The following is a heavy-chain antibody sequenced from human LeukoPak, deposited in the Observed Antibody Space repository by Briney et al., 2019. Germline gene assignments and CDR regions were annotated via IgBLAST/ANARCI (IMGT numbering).Heavy chain of an antibody. CDR1: GGTFSSYA. J-gene: IGHJ4*02. Sequence: GSSVKLSCKASGGTFSSYAISWVRQAPGQGLEWMGGIIPIFGTANYAQKFQGRVTITADKSTSTAYMELSSLRSEDTAVYYCARGVSGSYRDFDYWGQGTLVTVSS. CDR2: IIPIFGTA. V-gene: IGHV1-69*06. CDR3: ARGVSGSYRDFDY. D-gene: IGHD1-26*01.